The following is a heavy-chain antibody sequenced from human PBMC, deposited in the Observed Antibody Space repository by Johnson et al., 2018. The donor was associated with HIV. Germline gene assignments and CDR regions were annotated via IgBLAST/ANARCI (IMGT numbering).Heavy chain of an antibody. CDR2: ISSNGGST. V-gene: IGHV3-64*01. CDR1: GFTFSSYA. J-gene: IGHJ3*02. CDR3: AKDQWSSSWTNDAFDI. Sequence: VQLVESGGGVVQPGRSLRLSCAASGFTFSSYAMHWVRQAPGKGLEYVSAISSNGGSTYYANSVKGRFTISRDNSKNTLYLQMNSLRAEDTAVYYCAKDQWSSSWTNDAFDIWGQGTIVTVSS. D-gene: IGHD6-13*01.